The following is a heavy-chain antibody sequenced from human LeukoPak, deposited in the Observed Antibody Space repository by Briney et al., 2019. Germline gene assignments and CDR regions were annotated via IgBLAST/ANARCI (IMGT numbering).Heavy chain of an antibody. D-gene: IGHD2-2*01. Sequence: PGGSLRLSCAASGFTVSSNYMSWVRQAPGKGLEWVSVIYSGGSTYYADSVKGRFTISRDNSKNTLYLQMNSLRAEDTAVYYCARLTHYCSSTSCYGDYWGQGTLVTVSS. CDR3: ARLTHYCSSTSCYGDY. CDR2: IYSGGST. J-gene: IGHJ4*02. CDR1: GFTVSSNY. V-gene: IGHV3-53*01.